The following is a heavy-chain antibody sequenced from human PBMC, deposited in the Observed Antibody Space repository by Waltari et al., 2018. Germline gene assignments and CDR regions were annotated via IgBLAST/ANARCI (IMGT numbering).Heavy chain of an antibody. Sequence: QVQLQESGPGLVKPSQTLSLTCTVSGGSISSGSYYWSWIRQPAGKGLEWIGRIYTSGSTTYNPSLKSRVTISVDTSKNQFSLKLSSVTAADTAVYYCASSQQLAWYYFDYWGQGTLVTVSS. V-gene: IGHV4-61*02. CDR2: IYTSGST. CDR3: ASSQQLAWYYFDY. CDR1: GGSISSGSYY. J-gene: IGHJ4*02. D-gene: IGHD6-13*01.